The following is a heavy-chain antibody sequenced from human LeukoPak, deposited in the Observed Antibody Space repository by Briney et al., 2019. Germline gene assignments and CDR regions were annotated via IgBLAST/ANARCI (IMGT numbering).Heavy chain of an antibody. Sequence: PGGSLRLSCAASGFTFSSYSMNWVRQAPGKGLEWGSSISSSSSYIYYADSVKGRFTISRDNAKNSLYLQMNSLRAEDTAVYYCARKNYDFWSGFLDYWGQGTLVTVSS. CDR3: ARKNYDFWSGFLDY. J-gene: IGHJ4*02. CDR1: GFTFSSYS. D-gene: IGHD3-3*01. CDR2: ISSSSSYI. V-gene: IGHV3-21*01.